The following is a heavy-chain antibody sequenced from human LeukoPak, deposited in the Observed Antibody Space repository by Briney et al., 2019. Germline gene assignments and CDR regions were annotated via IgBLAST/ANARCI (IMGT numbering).Heavy chain of an antibody. J-gene: IGHJ3*02. Sequence: SETLSLTCTVSGGSFTTHYWNWFRQLAGKGLEWIGRIYSGGSTNYKSSLKSRVIMSIDTSKRQLSLKLSSVTAADTAIYYCARDIGLDYRSSSFASDIWGPGTLVIVSS. V-gene: IGHV4-4*07. CDR2: IYSGGST. CDR3: ARDIGLDYRSSSFASDI. D-gene: IGHD6-6*01. CDR1: GGSFTTHY.